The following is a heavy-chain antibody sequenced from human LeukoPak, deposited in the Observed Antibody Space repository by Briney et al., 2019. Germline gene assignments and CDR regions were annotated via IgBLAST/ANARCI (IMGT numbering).Heavy chain of an antibody. J-gene: IGHJ6*03. CDR2: ITSSSSYI. Sequence: GGSLRLSCAASGFTFSRYTMNWVRQAPGKGLEWVSSITSSSSYIYYADSVKGRFTISRDNAKNSLYLQMNSLRAEDTAVYYCTRDGDTTMVGGYYYYMDVWGKGTTVTVSS. V-gene: IGHV3-21*01. D-gene: IGHD5-18*01. CDR3: TRDGDTTMVGGYYYYMDV. CDR1: GFTFSRYT.